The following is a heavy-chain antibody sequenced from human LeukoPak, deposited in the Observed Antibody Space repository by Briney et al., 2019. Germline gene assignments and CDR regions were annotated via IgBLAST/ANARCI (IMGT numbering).Heavy chain of an antibody. CDR2: ISWNNGSI. Sequence: GRSLRLSCAASGFNFDDYAMHWVRQAPGKGMEWVSGISWNNGSIDYAASVKGRFTISRDSAKKSLYLQMNSLRPEDTAFYYCAKDREVLPAGEIDYWGQGTLVTVSS. V-gene: IGHV3-9*01. D-gene: IGHD6-13*01. J-gene: IGHJ4*02. CDR3: AKDREVLPAGEIDY. CDR1: GFNFDDYA.